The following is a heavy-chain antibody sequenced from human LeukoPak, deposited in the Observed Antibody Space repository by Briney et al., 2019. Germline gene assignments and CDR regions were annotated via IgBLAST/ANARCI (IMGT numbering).Heavy chain of an antibody. CDR2: INHSGST. D-gene: IGHD6-19*01. Sequence: SETLSLTCAVYGGSFSGYYWSWIRQPPGKGLEWSGEINHSGSTNYNPSLKSRVTISVDTSKNQFSLKLSSVTAADTAVYYCARGVIYSSGWYWSGRDWFDPWRQGTLVTVSS. V-gene: IGHV4-34*01. CDR1: GGSFSGYY. CDR3: ARGVIYSSGWYWSGRDWFDP. J-gene: IGHJ5*02.